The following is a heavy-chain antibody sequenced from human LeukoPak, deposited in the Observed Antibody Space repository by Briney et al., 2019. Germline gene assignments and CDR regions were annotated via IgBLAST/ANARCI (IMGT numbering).Heavy chain of an antibody. CDR2: ISSSSSTI. CDR1: GFTFSSYS. Sequence: GGSLRLSCAASGFTFSSYSMNWVRQAPGKGLEWVSYISSSSSTIYYADSVKGRFTISRDNAKNSLYLQMNSLRAEDTAVCYCARGGQFMITPPIDWGQGTLVTVSS. V-gene: IGHV3-48*01. D-gene: IGHD3-16*01. J-gene: IGHJ4*02. CDR3: ARGGQFMITPPID.